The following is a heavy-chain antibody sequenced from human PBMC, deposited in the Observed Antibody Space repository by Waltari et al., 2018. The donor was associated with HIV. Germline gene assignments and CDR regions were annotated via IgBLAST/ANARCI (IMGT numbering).Heavy chain of an antibody. Sequence: LVESGGDLVQSGTSLRLSCEASRFSFSDYDMFWVRQAPGKGLGWVEVISNDGNDKKYVDSVKGRFNVSRDNVKNTLYLYMSRLRPEDTAVYYCVRETSGRDAFDIWGLGTQVIVSS. J-gene: IGHJ3*02. CDR3: VRETSGRDAFDI. D-gene: IGHD2-15*01. V-gene: IGHV3-30*15. CDR2: ISNDGNDK. CDR1: RFSFSDYD.